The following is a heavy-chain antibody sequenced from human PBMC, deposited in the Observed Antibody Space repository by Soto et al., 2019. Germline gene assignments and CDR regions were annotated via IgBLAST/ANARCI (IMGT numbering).Heavy chain of an antibody. V-gene: IGHV3-9*01. CDR3: AKGLGYSSGWHAFDI. Sequence: GGSLRLSCAASGFTFDDYAMHWVRQAPGKGLEWVSGISWNSGSIGYADSVKGRFTISRDNAKNSLYLQMNSLRAEDTALYYCAKGLGYSSGWHAFDIWGQGTMVTVS. D-gene: IGHD6-19*01. CDR2: ISWNSGSI. CDR1: GFTFDDYA. J-gene: IGHJ3*02.